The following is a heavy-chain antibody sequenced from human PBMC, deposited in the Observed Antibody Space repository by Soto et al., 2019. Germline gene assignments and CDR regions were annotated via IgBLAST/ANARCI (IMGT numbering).Heavy chain of an antibody. J-gene: IGHJ6*02. CDR3: AXXXXGYYDSSGYSLGYYGMDV. Sequence: APVKVSCKGSGYTFTSYDINWVRQATGQGLEWMGWINPNSGTAGYAQKFQGRVSMTRDTSISTAYMELSSLRSDDTAVYYCAXXXXGYYDSSGYSLGYYGMDVWGQGTTVTAP. CDR2: INPNSGTA. D-gene: IGHD3-22*01. V-gene: IGHV1-8*01. CDR1: GYTFTSYD.